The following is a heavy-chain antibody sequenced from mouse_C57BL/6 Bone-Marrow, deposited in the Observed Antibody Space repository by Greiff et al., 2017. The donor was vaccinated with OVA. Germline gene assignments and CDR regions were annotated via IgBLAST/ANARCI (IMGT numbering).Heavy chain of an antibody. D-gene: IGHD2-10*02. J-gene: IGHJ4*01. CDR2: INPYNGGT. Sequence: EVQLQQSGPVLVKPGASVKMSCKASGYTFTDYYMNWVKQSHGKSLEWIGVINPYNGGTSYNQKFKGKATLTVDTSSSTAYMELNSLTSEDSAVYYCARMMYCNSYYYAMDYWGQGTSVTVSS. CDR1: GYTFTDYY. CDR3: ARMMYCNSYYYAMDY. V-gene: IGHV1-19*01.